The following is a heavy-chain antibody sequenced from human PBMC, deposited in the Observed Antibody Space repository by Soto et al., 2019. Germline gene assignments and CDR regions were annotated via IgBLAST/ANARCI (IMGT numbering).Heavy chain of an antibody. D-gene: IGHD5-12*01. Sequence: ASVKVSCKASGYTFTSYGISWVRQAPGQGLEWMGWISAYNGNTNYAQKLQGRVTMTTDTSTSTAYMGLRSLRSDDTAVYYCARGDVDIVATITGWFDPWGQGTLVTVSS. V-gene: IGHV1-18*01. CDR1: GYTFTSYG. CDR2: ISAYNGNT. J-gene: IGHJ5*02. CDR3: ARGDVDIVATITGWFDP.